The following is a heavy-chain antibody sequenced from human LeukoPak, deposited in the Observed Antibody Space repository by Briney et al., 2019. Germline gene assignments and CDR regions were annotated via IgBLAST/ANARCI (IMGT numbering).Heavy chain of an antibody. CDR3: ARERIAMIRGVRENWFDP. CDR1: GGSISSGGYY. CDR2: IYYSGST. J-gene: IGHJ5*02. D-gene: IGHD3-10*01. Sequence: PSQTLSLTCTVSGGSISSGGYYWSWIRQHPGKGLEWIGYIYYSGSTYYNPSLKSRVTISVDTSKNQFSLKLSSVSAADTAVYYCARERIAMIRGVRENWFDPWGQGILVTVSS. V-gene: IGHV4-31*03.